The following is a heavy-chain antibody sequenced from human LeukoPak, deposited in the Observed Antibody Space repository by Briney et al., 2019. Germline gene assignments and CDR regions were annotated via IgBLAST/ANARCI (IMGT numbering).Heavy chain of an antibody. J-gene: IGHJ4*02. CDR3: ATDPVGYCNTNGCYSVDY. D-gene: IGHD2-15*01. CDR2: FDSEAGET. V-gene: IGHV1-24*01. Sequence: ASVKVSCKVSGYTLTELSMHWVRQAPGKGLEWMGGFDSEAGETIYAQKFQGRVTMTEDTSTDTAYMELSSLRSDDTAVFYCATDPVGYCNTNGCYSVDYWGQGTLVIVSS. CDR1: GYTLTELS.